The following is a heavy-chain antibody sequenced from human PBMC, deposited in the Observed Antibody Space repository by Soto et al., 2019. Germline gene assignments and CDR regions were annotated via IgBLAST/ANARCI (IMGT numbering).Heavy chain of an antibody. V-gene: IGHV1-18*01. J-gene: IGHJ4*02. CDR2: ISAYNGNK. CDR1: GYTFTSYG. CDR3: AREPTYFDY. Sequence: QVQLVQSGAEVKKPGASVKVSCKASGYTFTSYGISWVRQAPGQGLEWMGWISAYNGNKKYAQKVHGRVTMTTDTSSSTAYMELRILRSDYTAVYYCAREPTYFDYCCQGTLVTVSS.